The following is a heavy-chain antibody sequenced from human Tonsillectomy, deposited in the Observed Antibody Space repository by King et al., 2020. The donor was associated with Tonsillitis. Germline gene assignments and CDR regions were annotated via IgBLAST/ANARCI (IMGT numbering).Heavy chain of an antibody. Sequence: AQLVQSGAELRKPGASVSVSCRTSADTFAGHFVHWVRQAPGQALEWMGWINPNSGDTHYAQKFQGRVTMSGDVSATTAYMGLSSLGPDDSAVYYCATNALGSDSSAYRDFRHWGQGTLVTVSS. CDR1: ADTFAGHF. D-gene: IGHD3-22*01. CDR2: INPNSGDT. V-gene: IGHV1-2*02. CDR3: ATNALGSDSSAYRDFRH. J-gene: IGHJ1*01.